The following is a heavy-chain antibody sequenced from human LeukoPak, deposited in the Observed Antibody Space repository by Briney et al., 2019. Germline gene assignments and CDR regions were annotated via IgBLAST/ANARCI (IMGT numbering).Heavy chain of an antibody. Sequence: SETLSLTCTVSGGSISSHHWSWIRQPPGKGLEWIGYIYYSGSTNYNPSLKSRVTISVDTSKNQFSLKLSSVTAADTAVYYCARDSGRSGDFDYWGQGTLVTVSS. D-gene: IGHD2-15*01. CDR2: IYYSGST. CDR3: ARDSGRSGDFDY. V-gene: IGHV4-59*11. J-gene: IGHJ4*02. CDR1: GGSISSHH.